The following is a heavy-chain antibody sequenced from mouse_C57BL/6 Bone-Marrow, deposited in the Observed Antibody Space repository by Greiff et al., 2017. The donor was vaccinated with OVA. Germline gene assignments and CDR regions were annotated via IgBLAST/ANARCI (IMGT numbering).Heavy chain of an antibody. CDR1: DSAVFPIAY. Sequence: VKLQESGSELRSPGSSVKLSCKAFDSAVFPIAYMSWVRPKPGHGFEWIGGILPSIGRTIYGEKFEDNAPLVADTLSNTAYWELNSLTCEYSAIDYWARRGGTEDGYYAMDYWGQGTSVTVSS. CDR3: ARRGGTEDGYYAMDY. J-gene: IGHJ4*01. D-gene: IGHD2-3*01. CDR2: ILPSIGRT. V-gene: IGHV15-2*01.